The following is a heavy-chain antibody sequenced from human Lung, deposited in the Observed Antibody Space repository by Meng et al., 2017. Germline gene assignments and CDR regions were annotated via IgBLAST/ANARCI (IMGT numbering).Heavy chain of an antibody. CDR3: ARVVGDCASCYKGWFDP. CDR2: IYYSGST. D-gene: IGHD2-2*02. J-gene: IGHJ5*02. V-gene: IGHV4-31*03. CDR1: GGSITSGGYY. Sequence: QVQLQESGPGLVKPSQTLSLTCTVSGGSITSGGYYWSWIRQNPGKGLEWIGYIYYSGSTYYNPSLRSRVTISVDTSKNQFSLKLSSVTAADTAVYYCARVVGDCASCYKGWFDPWGQGTLVTVSS.